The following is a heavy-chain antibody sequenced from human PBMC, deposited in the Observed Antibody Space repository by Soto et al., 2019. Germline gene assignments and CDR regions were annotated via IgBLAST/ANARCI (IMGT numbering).Heavy chain of an antibody. CDR3: TWSGTNWFAS. CDR2: IKSGGTT. D-gene: IGHD3-3*01. Sequence: EVNLVESGGGLVKPGGSLRLSCTASGLIFRDAWMSWVRQAPGKGLEWVGRIKSGGTTDYAAPVKGRFTISRDDSKNTVYLQMDSLKTDDTAVYFCTWSGTNWFASWGQGTLVTVSS. V-gene: IGHV3-15*01. J-gene: IGHJ5*01. CDR1: GLIFRDAW.